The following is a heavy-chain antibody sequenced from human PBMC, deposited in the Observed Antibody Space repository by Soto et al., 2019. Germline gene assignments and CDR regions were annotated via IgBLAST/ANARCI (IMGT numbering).Heavy chain of an antibody. CDR2: INHSGST. J-gene: IGHJ4*02. V-gene: IGHV4-34*01. D-gene: IGHD6-19*01. CDR1: GGTFSGYY. CDR3: ARARLAVAGFGANDY. Sequence: PSETLSLTCAVDGGTFSGYYWSWIRQPPGKGLEWIGEINHSGSTNYNPSLKSRVTISVDTSKNQFSLKLSSVTAADTAVYYCARARLAVAGFGANDYWGQGTLVTVSS.